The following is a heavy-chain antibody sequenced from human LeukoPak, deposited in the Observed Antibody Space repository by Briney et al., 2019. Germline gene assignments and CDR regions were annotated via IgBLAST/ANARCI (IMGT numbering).Heavy chain of an antibody. CDR3: ARVRYDFWSGYYGPFDY. Sequence: SETLSLTCAVYGGSFSGYYWSWIRQPPGKGLEWMGEMNHSGSTNDNPSPTSRVTISVDSSKNQFSLKLSSVTAADTAVYYCARVRYDFWSGYYGPFDYWGQGTLVTVSS. CDR2: MNHSGST. D-gene: IGHD3-3*01. J-gene: IGHJ4*02. CDR1: GGSFSGYY. V-gene: IGHV4-34*01.